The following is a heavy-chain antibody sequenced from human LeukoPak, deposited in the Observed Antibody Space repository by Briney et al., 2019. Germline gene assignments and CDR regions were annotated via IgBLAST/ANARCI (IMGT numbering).Heavy chain of an antibody. J-gene: IGHJ4*02. CDR2: ISGSGDSA. D-gene: IGHD6-19*01. CDR3: AKDQGYSSGWYRSYFDY. V-gene: IGHV3-23*01. Sequence: GGSLRLSCAASGFTFSSYAMSWVRQAPGKGLEWVSAISGSGDSAYYADSVKGRFTISRDNSKNTLYLQMSSLRAEDTAVYYCAKDQGYSSGWYRSYFDYWGQGTLVTVSS. CDR1: GFTFSSYA.